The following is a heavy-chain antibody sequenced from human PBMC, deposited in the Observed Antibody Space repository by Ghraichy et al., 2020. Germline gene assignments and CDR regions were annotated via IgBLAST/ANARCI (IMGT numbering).Heavy chain of an antibody. D-gene: IGHD3-16*01. CDR2: IGCSGDNI. Sequence: GGSLRLSCAASGFTFSSYAMSWVRQAAGKGPEWVSTIGCSGDNIDYPDSVKGRFTISRDNSKNTLYLQMSSLRTEDTAIYYCVKVDPQWRLRRQKCDGWGKGTLVTVSS. CDR1: GFTFSSYA. J-gene: IGHJ4*02. CDR3: VKVDPQWRLRRQKCDG. V-gene: IGHV3-23*01.